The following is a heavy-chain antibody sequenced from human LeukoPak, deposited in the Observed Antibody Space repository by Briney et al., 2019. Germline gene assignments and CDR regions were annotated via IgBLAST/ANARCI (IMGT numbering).Heavy chain of an antibody. CDR3: ARDTRGNYGDYVPFDY. Sequence: PSETLSLTCTVSSGSISSYYWSWIRQPAGKGLEWIGRIYTSGSTNYNPSLKSRVTMSVDTSKNQFSLKLSSVTAADTAVYYCARDTRGNYGDYVPFDYWGQGTLVTVSS. CDR1: SGSISSYY. J-gene: IGHJ4*02. D-gene: IGHD4-17*01. CDR2: IYTSGST. V-gene: IGHV4-4*07.